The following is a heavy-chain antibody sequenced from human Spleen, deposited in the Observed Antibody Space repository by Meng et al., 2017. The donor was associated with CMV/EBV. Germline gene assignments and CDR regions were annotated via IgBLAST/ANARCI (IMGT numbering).Heavy chain of an antibody. CDR3: ARGSITMVRGAEASYFDL. J-gene: IGHJ2*01. Sequence: GGSLRLSCAASGFSVGDSYMSWVRQAPGKGLEWVAVISYDGSNKYYADSVKGRFTISRDNSKNTLYLQMNSLRAEDTAVYYCARGSITMVRGAEASYFDLWGRGTLVTVSS. CDR1: GFSVGDSY. V-gene: IGHV3-30*03. D-gene: IGHD3-10*01. CDR2: ISYDGSNK.